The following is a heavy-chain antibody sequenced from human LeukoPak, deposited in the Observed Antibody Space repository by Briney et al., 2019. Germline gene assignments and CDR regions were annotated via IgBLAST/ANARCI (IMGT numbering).Heavy chain of an antibody. D-gene: IGHD6-6*01. Sequence: PGGSLRLSXAASGFTFSSYSMNWVRQAPGKGLEWVSSISSSSSYIYYADSVKGRFTISRDNAKNSLYLQMNSLRAEDTAVYYCARVSVAARLGIDPWGQGTLVTVSS. CDR2: ISSSSSYI. V-gene: IGHV3-21*01. CDR3: ARVSVAARLGIDP. J-gene: IGHJ5*02. CDR1: GFTFSSYS.